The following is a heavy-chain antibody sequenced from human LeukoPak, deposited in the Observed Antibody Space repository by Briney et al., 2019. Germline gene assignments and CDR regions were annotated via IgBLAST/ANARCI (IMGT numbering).Heavy chain of an antibody. J-gene: IGHJ6*03. CDR3: ARVLGSRVVTQNHYYYYYMDV. CDR1: GFTVSSNY. V-gene: IGHV3-11*01. CDR2: ISSSGSTI. Sequence: GGSLRLSCAASGFTVSSNYMSWIRQAPGKGLEWVSYISSSGSTIYYADSVKGRFTISRDNAKNSLYLQMNSLRAEDTAVYYCARVLGSRVVTQNHYYYYYMDVWGKGTTVTISS. D-gene: IGHD4-23*01.